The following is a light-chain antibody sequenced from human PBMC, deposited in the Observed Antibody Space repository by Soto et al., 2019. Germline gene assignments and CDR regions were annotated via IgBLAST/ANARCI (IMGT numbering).Light chain of an antibody. CDR3: CSYAGSYAYDV. CDR2: DVS. V-gene: IGLV2-11*01. CDR1: SSDVGGYNY. J-gene: IGLJ1*01. Sequence: QSVLTQPRSVSGSPGQSVTISCTGTSSDVGGYNYVSWYQQHPGKAPKLMIYDVSKRPSGVTDRFSGSKCGNTASLTISGLQVEDEADYCCCSYAGSYAYDVFGTGTKLTVL.